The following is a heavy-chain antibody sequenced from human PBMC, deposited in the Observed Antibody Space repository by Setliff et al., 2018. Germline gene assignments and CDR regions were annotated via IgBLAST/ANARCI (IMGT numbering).Heavy chain of an antibody. CDR1: GFTVSSNY. CDR3: VRDDVRGYYMDV. D-gene: IGHD3-10*02. Sequence: PGGSLRLSCAASGFTVSSNYMSWVRRAPGKGLEWVSIIYSGGSTYYADSVKGRFTISRDNAKNSLYLQMNSLRAEDTAVYYCVRDDVRGYYMDVWGKGTTVTVSS. J-gene: IGHJ6*03. CDR2: IYSGGST. V-gene: IGHV3-53*01.